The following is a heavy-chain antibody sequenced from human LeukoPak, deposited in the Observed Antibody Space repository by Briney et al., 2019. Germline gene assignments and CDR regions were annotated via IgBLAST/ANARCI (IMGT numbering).Heavy chain of an antibody. CDR3: ARGIAVAGKGPLKYYYYYGMDV. V-gene: IGHV4-39*01. CDR1: GGSISSSSYY. D-gene: IGHD6-19*01. CDR2: IYYSGST. J-gene: IGHJ6*02. Sequence: SETLSLTCTVSGGSISSSSYYWGWIRQPPGKGLEWIGSIYYSGSTYYNPSLKSRVTISVDTSKNQFSLKLSSVTAADTAVYYCARGIAVAGKGPLKYYYYYGMDVWGQGTTVTVSS.